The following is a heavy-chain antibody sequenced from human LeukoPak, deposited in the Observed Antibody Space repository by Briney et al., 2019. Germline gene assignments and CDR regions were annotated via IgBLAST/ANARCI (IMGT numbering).Heavy chain of an antibody. CDR2: IGSSGSAI. CDR3: VKDRYCAGGRCYRLGPDY. D-gene: IGHD2-15*01. J-gene: IGHJ4*02. Sequence: RTGGSLRLSCAASGFTFSSYEMNWVRQAPGKGLEWVSYIGSSGSAIYYADSVRGRFTISRDNARNSLSLQMNSLRVEDTAVYYCVKDRYCAGGRCYRLGPDYWGQGTLVTVSS. CDR1: GFTFSSYE. V-gene: IGHV3-48*03.